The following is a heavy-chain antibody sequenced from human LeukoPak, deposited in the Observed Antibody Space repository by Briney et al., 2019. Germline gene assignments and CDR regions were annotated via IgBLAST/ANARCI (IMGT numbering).Heavy chain of an antibody. CDR2: INSDGSTT. V-gene: IGHV3-74*01. Sequence: PGGSLRLSCAASGFTFSSHWMHWVRQAPGKGLVWVSRINSDGSTTSYADSVKGRFTISRDNAKNTLYLQMNSLRAEDTAVYYCARSLYDSSSYFPGRVYYFDYWGQGTLVTVSS. J-gene: IGHJ4*02. CDR3: ARSLYDSSSYFPGRVYYFDY. CDR1: GFTFSSHW. D-gene: IGHD3-22*01.